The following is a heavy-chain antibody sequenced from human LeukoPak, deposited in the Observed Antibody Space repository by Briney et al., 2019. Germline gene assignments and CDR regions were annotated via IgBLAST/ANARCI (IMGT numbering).Heavy chain of an antibody. V-gene: IGHV3-48*03. Sequence: YPGGSLRLSCAASGFTFSTYEMNWVRQAPGKGLEWASYISSSGRTTYYADSVKGRFTISRDNAKNSLYLQMNSLRAEDTAVYYCARGGYGSSWGQGTLVTVSS. CDR1: GFTFSTYE. CDR3: ARGGYGSS. J-gene: IGHJ4*02. D-gene: IGHD5-18*01. CDR2: ISSSGRTT.